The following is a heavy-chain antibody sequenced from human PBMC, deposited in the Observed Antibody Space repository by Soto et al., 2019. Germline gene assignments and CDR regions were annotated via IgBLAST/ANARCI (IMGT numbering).Heavy chain of an antibody. V-gene: IGHV4-39*01. CDR3: GRVVEGATRHTDFDS. CDR1: GVSIHNSHSF. Sequence: SETLSLTCSVSGVSIHNSHSFWGWIRQPPGKGLEFIGSVYYSGGANYNPSLKSRVTISVDTSKNQFSLRVNSVTAADTAVYYCGRVVEGATRHTDFDSWAQGTMVTLS. J-gene: IGHJ5*01. D-gene: IGHD2-15*01. CDR2: VYYSGGA.